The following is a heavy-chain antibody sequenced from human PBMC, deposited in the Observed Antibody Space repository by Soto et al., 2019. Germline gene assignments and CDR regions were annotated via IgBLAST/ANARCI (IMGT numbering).Heavy chain of an antibody. CDR3: ARDGTSVKLAYCGGDCYHDAFDI. J-gene: IGHJ3*02. Sequence: GGSLRLSCAASGFTVSSNYMSWVRQAPGKGLEWVSVIYSGGSTYYADSVKGRFTISRDNSKNTLYLQMNSLRAEDTAVYYCARDGTSVKLAYCGGDCYHDAFDIWGQGTMVTVSS. CDR2: IYSGGST. D-gene: IGHD2-21*02. V-gene: IGHV3-53*01. CDR1: GFTVSSNY.